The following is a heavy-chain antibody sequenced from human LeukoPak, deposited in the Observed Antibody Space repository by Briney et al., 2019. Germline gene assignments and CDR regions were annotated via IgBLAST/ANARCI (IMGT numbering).Heavy chain of an antibody. D-gene: IGHD2-15*01. V-gene: IGHV3-48*03. Sequence: GGSLRLSCAASGFTFGSYEMHWLRQAPGKGLEWVSYITSSGRTIYYANSVKGRFTISRDNAKNSLYLQMSSLRAEDTAVYYCVREGACCSGASCYFDYWGQGTLVTVSS. CDR3: VREGACCSGASCYFDY. J-gene: IGHJ4*02. CDR1: GFTFGSYE. CDR2: ITSSGRTI.